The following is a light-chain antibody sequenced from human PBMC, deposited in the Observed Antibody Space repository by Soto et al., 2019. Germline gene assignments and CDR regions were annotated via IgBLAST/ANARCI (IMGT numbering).Light chain of an antibody. CDR2: GAS. V-gene: IGKV3-15*01. J-gene: IGKJ1*01. CDR1: QSVXXN. Sequence: EIVMTQSPATLSVSPGERATLSCRASQSVXXNLAWYQQKPGQAPTLLIYGASTRAXGIPARFSGSGSGTXXXXXXXXXXXEDFAVYYCXXYNNWPRTFGQGTKVEIK. CDR3: XXYNNWPRT.